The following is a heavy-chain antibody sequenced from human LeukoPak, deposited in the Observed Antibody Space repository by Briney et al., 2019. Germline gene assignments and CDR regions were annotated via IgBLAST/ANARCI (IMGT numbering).Heavy chain of an antibody. D-gene: IGHD3-22*01. V-gene: IGHV3-7*01. CDR2: MKQDGSEK. Sequence: PGGSLRLSCAASGFTFSNYWMSWVRQAPGKGLEWVANMKQDGSEKYYVDSVKGRFTISRDNAKNSLYLQMNSLRAGDTAVYYCARVLPRNRYDSSGYFGYYYYYMDVWGKGTTVTISS. CDR1: GFTFSNYW. J-gene: IGHJ6*03. CDR3: ARVLPRNRYDSSGYFGYYYYYMDV.